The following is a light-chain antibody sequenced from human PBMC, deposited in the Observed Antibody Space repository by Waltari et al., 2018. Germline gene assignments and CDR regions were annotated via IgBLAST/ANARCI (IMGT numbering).Light chain of an antibody. CDR2: DAA. V-gene: IGKV3-11*01. CDR3: QLRSKWLRT. J-gene: IGKJ1*01. Sequence: EIVLTQSPATLSLSPGERVTLSCRASQSVRTYLAWYQQKPGPAPRLLIYDAATRATAIPARFSGSGSGTDFTLTISSLEPEDFAVYYCQLRSKWLRTFGQGTKVEV. CDR1: QSVRTY.